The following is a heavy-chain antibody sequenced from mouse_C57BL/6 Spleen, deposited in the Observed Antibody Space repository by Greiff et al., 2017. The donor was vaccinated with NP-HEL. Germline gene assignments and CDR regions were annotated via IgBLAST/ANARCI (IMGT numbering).Heavy chain of an antibody. D-gene: IGHD2-5*01. CDR3: ARGSNLAY. CDR2: IDPSDSYT. CDR1: GYTFTSYW. V-gene: IGHV1-50*01. Sequence: QVQLQQSGAELVKPGASVKLSCKASGYTFTSYWMQWVKQRPGQGLEWIGEIDPSDSYTNYNQKFKGKATLTVDTSSSTAYMQLSSLTSEDSAVYYCARGSNLAYWGQGTLVTVSA. J-gene: IGHJ3*01.